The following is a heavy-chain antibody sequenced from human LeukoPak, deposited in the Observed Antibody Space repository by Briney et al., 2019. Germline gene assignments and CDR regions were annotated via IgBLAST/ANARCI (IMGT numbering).Heavy chain of an antibody. CDR2: IGTAGDT. CDR1: GFTFSSYD. D-gene: IGHD4-17*01. J-gene: IGHJ4*02. Sequence: GGSLRLSCAASGFTFSSYDMHWVRQATGKGLEWVSAIGTAGDTYYPGSVKGRFTISRENAKNSLYLQMNGLRVEDTALYYCVRGPHYGAYTDYFDYWGQGTLVTVSS. CDR3: VRGPHYGAYTDYFDY. V-gene: IGHV3-13*01.